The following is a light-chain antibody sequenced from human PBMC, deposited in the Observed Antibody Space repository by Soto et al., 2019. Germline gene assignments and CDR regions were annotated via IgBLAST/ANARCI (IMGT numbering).Light chain of an antibody. J-gene: IGKJ2*01. V-gene: IGKV3-20*01. CDR1: QIISSTS. CDR2: GAS. CDR3: QQNGTSLYT. Sequence: DIVLTQSPGTMSLSPGERATLSCRASQIISSTSLGWYQQKPGQASRLLIYGASSRATGIPDRFSGSGSGTDFTLTISILEPEDFAVYYCQQNGTSLYTFGQGTKLEIK.